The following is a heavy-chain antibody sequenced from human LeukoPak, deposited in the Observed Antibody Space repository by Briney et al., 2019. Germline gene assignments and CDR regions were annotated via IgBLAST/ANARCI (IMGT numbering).Heavy chain of an antibody. Sequence: ASVKVSCKVSGYTLTELSMHWVRQAPGKGLEWMGGFDPEDGETIYAQKFQGRVTITADESTSTAYMELSSLRSEDTAVYYCARMVTLGNFDYWGQGTLVTVSS. V-gene: IGHV1-24*01. J-gene: IGHJ4*02. CDR3: ARMVTLGNFDY. CDR1: GYTLTELS. CDR2: FDPEDGET. D-gene: IGHD5-18*01.